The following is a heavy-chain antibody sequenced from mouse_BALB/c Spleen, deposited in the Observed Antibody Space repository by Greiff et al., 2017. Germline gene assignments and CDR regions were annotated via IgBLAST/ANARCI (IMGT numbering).Heavy chain of an antibody. Sequence: EVMLVESGGGLVQPKGSLKLSCAASGFTFNTYAMNWVRQAPGKGLEWVARIRSKSNNYATYYADSVKDRFTISRDDSQSMLYLQMNNLKTEDTAMYYCVREATVGLGYYAMDYWGQGTSVTVSS. CDR1: GFTFNTYA. CDR2: IRSKSNNYAT. CDR3: VREATVGLGYYAMDY. D-gene: IGHD1-1*01. J-gene: IGHJ4*01. V-gene: IGHV10-1*02.